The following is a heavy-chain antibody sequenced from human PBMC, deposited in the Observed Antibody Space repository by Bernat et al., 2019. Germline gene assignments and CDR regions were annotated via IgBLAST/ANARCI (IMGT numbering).Heavy chain of an antibody. CDR2: IKSKTYGGTP. CDR3: IDLGPVDGFDI. D-gene: IGHD1-26*01. CDR1: GLTFSSYA. J-gene: IGHJ3*02. V-gene: IGHV3-15*01. Sequence: EVQLLESGGGLVQPGGSLRLSCAASGLTFSSYAMNWVRQAPGKGLEWVGRIKSKTYGGTPDYAAPVKGRFTISRDDSKNMMYLQMNSLKTEDTAVYYCIDLGPVDGFDIWGLGTMVTVSS.